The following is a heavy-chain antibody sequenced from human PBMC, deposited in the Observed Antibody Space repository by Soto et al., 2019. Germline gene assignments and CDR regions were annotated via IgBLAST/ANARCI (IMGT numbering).Heavy chain of an antibody. CDR1: GYTFTSYG. D-gene: IGHD6-13*01. Sequence: ASVKVSCTASGYTFTSYGISWVRQAPGQGLEWMGWISAYNGNTNYAQKLQGRVTMTTDTSTSTAYMELRSLRSDDTAVYYCARDEDYSSSWYTGSDAFDIWGQGTMVTVSS. V-gene: IGHV1-18*04. CDR2: ISAYNGNT. CDR3: ARDEDYSSSWYTGSDAFDI. J-gene: IGHJ3*02.